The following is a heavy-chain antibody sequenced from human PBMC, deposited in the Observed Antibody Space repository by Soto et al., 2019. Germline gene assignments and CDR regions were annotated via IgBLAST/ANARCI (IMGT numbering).Heavy chain of an antibody. V-gene: IGHV1-69*12. CDR1: GGTFRTYA. CDR3: AKGAVAGTPTSYYYYGMDV. J-gene: IGHJ6*02. CDR2: IIPIFGTV. D-gene: IGHD6-19*01. Sequence: QVQLLQSGAEVKKPGSSVRVSCEASGGTFRTYAISWVRQAPGQGLEWMGEIIPIFGTVNYAQKFQGRVTITEDESTTTVYIDLRSLRSEDTGVYYCAKGAVAGTPTSYYYYGMDVWGQGTTVTVSS.